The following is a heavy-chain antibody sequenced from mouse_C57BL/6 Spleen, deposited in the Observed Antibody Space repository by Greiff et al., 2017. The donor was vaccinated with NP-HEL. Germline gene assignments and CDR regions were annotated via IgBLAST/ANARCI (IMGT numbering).Heavy chain of an antibody. J-gene: IGHJ1*03. Sequence: VKPGASVKLSCQASGYTFTEYTIHWVKQRSGQGLEWIGWFYPGSGSIKYNEKFKDKATLTADKSSSTVYMELSRLTSEDSAVYYCARDDYGSTYWYFDVWGTGTTVTVSS. CDR3: ARDDYGSTYWYFDV. V-gene: IGHV1-62-2*01. D-gene: IGHD1-1*01. CDR1: GYTFTEYT. CDR2: FYPGSGSI.